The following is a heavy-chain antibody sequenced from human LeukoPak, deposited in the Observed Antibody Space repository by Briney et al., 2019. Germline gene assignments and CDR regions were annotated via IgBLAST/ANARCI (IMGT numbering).Heavy chain of an antibody. CDR2: INSAGSTT. CDR1: GFTFSSYW. V-gene: IGHV3-74*01. D-gene: IGHD2-8*01. J-gene: IGHJ4*02. Sequence: GGSLRLSCAASGFTFSSYWMHWVRQAPGKGLVWVSLINSAGSTTNYADSVKGRFTISRDNSKDTVYLQMNSLRGEDTAVYYCAKELMGFDYWGQGSLVTVSS. CDR3: AKELMGFDY.